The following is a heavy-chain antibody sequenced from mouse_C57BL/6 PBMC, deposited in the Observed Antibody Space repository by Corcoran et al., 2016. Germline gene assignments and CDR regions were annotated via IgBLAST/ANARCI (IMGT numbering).Heavy chain of an antibody. D-gene: IGHD1-1*01. J-gene: IGHJ1*03. CDR3: ARYYGSSYWYFDV. CDR1: GYTFTTYG. CDR2: INTYSGVP. V-gene: IGHV9-3*01. Sequence: QIQLVQSGPERKKPGETVKISCKASGYTFTTYGMSWVKQAPGKGLKWMGWINTYSGVPTYADDFKGRFAFSLETSASTAYLQINNLKNEDTATYFCARYYGSSYWYFDVWGTGTTVTVSS.